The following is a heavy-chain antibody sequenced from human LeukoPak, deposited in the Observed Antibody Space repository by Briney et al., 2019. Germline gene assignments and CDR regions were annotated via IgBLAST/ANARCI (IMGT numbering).Heavy chain of an antibody. CDR1: GFTFSSYS. CDR3: ARIWFGESLPYFDY. D-gene: IGHD3-10*01. CDR2: ISSSSSYI. V-gene: IGHV3-21*01. J-gene: IGHJ4*02. Sequence: GGSLRLSCAASGFTFSSYSMNWVRQAPGKGLEWVSSISSSSSYIYYADSVKGRLTISRDNAKNSLYLQMNSLRAEDTAVYYCARIWFGESLPYFDYWGQGTLVTVSS.